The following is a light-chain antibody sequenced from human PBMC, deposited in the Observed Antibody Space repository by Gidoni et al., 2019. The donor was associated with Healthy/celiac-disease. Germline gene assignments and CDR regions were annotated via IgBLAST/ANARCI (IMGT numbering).Light chain of an antibody. Sequence: ELVLTQSPGTLSLSPGERATLSCRASQSVSSSYLAWYQQIPGQAPRLLIYGASSRATGIPDRVSGSGAGTDFTRTISRLEPEDFAVYYCQQYGSSPKLTFXGXTKVEIK. V-gene: IGKV3-20*01. J-gene: IGKJ4*01. CDR3: QQYGSSPKLT. CDR2: GAS. CDR1: QSVSSSY.